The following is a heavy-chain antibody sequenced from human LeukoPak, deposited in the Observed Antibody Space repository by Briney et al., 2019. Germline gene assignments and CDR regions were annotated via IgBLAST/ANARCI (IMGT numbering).Heavy chain of an antibody. V-gene: IGHV4-34*01. Sequence: SETLSLTCAVYGGSFSGYYWSWIRQPPGKGLEWIGEINHSGSTNYNPSLKSRVTISVDTSKNQFSLKLSSVTAADTAVYYCARGGYCSSTSCSNNWFGPWGQGTLVTVSS. CDR3: ARGGYCSSTSCSNNWFGP. J-gene: IGHJ5*02. CDR1: GGSFSGYY. D-gene: IGHD2-2*01. CDR2: INHSGST.